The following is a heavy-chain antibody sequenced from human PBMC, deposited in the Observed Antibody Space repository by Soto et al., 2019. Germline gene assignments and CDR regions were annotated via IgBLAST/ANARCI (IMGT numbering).Heavy chain of an antibody. CDR2: ISGSGGST. J-gene: IGHJ5*02. D-gene: IGHD3-3*01. Sequence: EVQLLESGGGLVQPGGSLRLSCAASGFTFSSYAMSWVRPSPGKGLEWVSAISGSGGSTYYADSVKGRFTISRDNSKNTLYLQMNSLRAEDTDVYYCAKTHTRPNWFDPWGQGTLVTVSS. V-gene: IGHV3-23*01. CDR1: GFTFSSYA. CDR3: AKTHTRPNWFDP.